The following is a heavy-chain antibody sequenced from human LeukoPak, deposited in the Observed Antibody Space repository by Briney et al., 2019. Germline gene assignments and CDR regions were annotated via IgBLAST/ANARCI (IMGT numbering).Heavy chain of an antibody. Sequence: ASVKVSCKASGYTFTGYYMHWVRQAPGQGLEWMGWINPNSGGTNYAQKFQGRVTMTRDTSISTAYMELSRLRSDDTAVYYCARVNEYQLLSTYWYFDLWGRGTLVTVSS. D-gene: IGHD2-2*01. CDR3: ARVNEYQLLSTYWYFDL. J-gene: IGHJ2*01. V-gene: IGHV1-2*02. CDR1: GYTFTGYY. CDR2: INPNSGGT.